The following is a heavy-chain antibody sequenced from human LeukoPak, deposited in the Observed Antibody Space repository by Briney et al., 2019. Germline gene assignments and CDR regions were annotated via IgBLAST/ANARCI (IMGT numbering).Heavy chain of an antibody. CDR1: GFTFRRYG. J-gene: IGHJ3*01. CDR3: AEDAESTGSTWAFDV. D-gene: IGHD3-22*01. CDR2: ISGSGGRT. V-gene: IGHV3-23*01. Sequence: PGGSLRLSCAASGFTFRRYGMSWVRQAPGKGLEWVPAISGSGGRTYYADSVKGRFAISRDNSKNNLYLQMNSLTVEDTAVYYCAEDAESTGSTWAFDVWGQGTMVTVAS.